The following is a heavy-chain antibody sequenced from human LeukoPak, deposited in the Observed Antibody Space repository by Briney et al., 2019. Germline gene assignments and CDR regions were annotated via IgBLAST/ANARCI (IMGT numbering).Heavy chain of an antibody. D-gene: IGHD3-9*01. CDR2: INHSGST. Sequence: SETLSPTCAVYGRSFSGYYWSWIRQPPGKGLEWIGEINHSGSTNYNPSLKSRVTISVDASKNQFSLKLSSVTAADTAVYYCARGPLADILTGYYSIDFDYWGQGTLVTVSS. V-gene: IGHV4-34*01. CDR1: GRSFSGYY. CDR3: ARGPLADILTGYYSIDFDY. J-gene: IGHJ4*02.